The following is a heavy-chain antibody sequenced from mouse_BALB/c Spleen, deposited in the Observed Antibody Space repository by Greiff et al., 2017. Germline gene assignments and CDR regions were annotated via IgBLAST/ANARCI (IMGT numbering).Heavy chain of an antibody. Sequence: EVKLMESGGGLVKPGGSLKLSCAASGFAFSSYDMSWVRQTPEKRLEWVAYISSGGGSTYYPDTVKGRFTISRDNAKNTLYLQMSSLKSEDTAMYYCARLIYYYGSSYHYYAMDYWGQGTSVTVSS. CDR1: GFAFSSYD. V-gene: IGHV5-12-1*01. J-gene: IGHJ4*01. CDR2: ISSGGGST. D-gene: IGHD1-1*01. CDR3: ARLIYYYGSSYHYYAMDY.